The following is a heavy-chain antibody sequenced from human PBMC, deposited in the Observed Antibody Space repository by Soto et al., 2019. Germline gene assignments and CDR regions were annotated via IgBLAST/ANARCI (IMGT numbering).Heavy chain of an antibody. Sequence: ETLSLTCAVSCVSISSSNWWSWIRQPPGKGLEWIGNIFYSGNTNYNPSLKSRVTISLDTSKYQFSLKVTSVTAADTAVYYCARDHPGTSHFDYWGQGTLVTVSS. CDR2: IFYSGNT. V-gene: IGHV4-61*01. D-gene: IGHD3-10*01. J-gene: IGHJ4*02. CDR1: CVSISSSNW. CDR3: ARDHPGTSHFDY.